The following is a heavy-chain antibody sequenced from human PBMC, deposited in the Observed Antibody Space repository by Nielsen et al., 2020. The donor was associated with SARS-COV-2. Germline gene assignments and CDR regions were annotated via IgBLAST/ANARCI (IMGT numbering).Heavy chain of an antibody. J-gene: IGHJ4*02. CDR3: ARDSITGTSDY. D-gene: IGHD1/OR15-1a*01. CDR1: GFTFSSYW. Sequence: GGSLRLSCAASGFTFSSYWMSWVRQAPGKGLEWVANIKQDGSEKYYVDFVKGRFTISRDNAKNSLYLQMNSLRAEDTAVYYCARDSITGTSDYWGQGTLVTVSS. CDR2: IKQDGSEK. V-gene: IGHV3-7*03.